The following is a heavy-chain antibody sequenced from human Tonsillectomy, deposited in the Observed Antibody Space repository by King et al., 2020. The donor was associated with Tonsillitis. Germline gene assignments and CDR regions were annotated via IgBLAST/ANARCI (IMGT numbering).Heavy chain of an antibody. D-gene: IGHD6-19*01. CDR2: LYYSGST. Sequence: VQLQESGPGLVKPSETLSLTCTVSGGSLSSHHWSWVRQSPGKGLEGIGYLYYSGSTKYNPSLKSPVTISGDTAKNQFSLKLASVTAADTAVYFCAGTRSSAFYYDFWGQGSLVTVSS. CDR3: AGTRSSAFYYDF. J-gene: IGHJ4*02. V-gene: IGHV4-59*11. CDR1: GGSLSSHH.